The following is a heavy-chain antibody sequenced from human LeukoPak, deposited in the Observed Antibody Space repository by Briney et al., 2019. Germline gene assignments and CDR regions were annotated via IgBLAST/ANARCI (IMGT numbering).Heavy chain of an antibody. Sequence: GASVKVSCKASGVTFSSYTISWVRQAPGQGLEWMGRIIPILGIANQAQKFQGIVTITADKPTSTAYMELSSLRSEDTAVYYCARGTTIFGVVIIASYWGQGTLVTVSS. CDR3: ARGTTIFGVVIIASY. D-gene: IGHD3-3*01. CDR2: IIPILGIA. J-gene: IGHJ4*02. V-gene: IGHV1-69*02. CDR1: GVTFSSYT.